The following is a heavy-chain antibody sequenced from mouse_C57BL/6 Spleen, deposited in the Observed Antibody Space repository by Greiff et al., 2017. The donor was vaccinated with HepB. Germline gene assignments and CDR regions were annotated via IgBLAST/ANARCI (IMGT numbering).Heavy chain of an antibody. CDR1: GYTFTSYW. Sequence: VKLKQPGAELVKPGASVKLSCKASGYTFTSYWMHWVKQRPGQGLEWIGMIHPNSGSTNYNEKFKSKATLTVDKSSSTAYMQLSSLTSEDSAVYYCARKDYYYGSSTNYFDYWGQGTTLTVSS. V-gene: IGHV1-64*01. D-gene: IGHD1-1*01. J-gene: IGHJ2*01. CDR2: IHPNSGST. CDR3: ARKDYYYGSSTNYFDY.